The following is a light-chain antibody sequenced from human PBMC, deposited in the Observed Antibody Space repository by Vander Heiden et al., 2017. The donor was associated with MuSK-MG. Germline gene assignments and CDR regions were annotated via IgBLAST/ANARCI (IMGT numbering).Light chain of an antibody. Sequence: DMVLTQSPGTLSLSPGERATLSCRASQGVSSSCLAWYQQKPGQAPRLLNYGASSRATGIPDRFSGSGSGTDFTLTISRQEPEDVAVYYCQQSGSSPFTFGPGTKVDIK. CDR1: QGVSSSC. CDR2: GAS. CDR3: QQSGSSPFT. V-gene: IGKV3-20*01. J-gene: IGKJ3*01.